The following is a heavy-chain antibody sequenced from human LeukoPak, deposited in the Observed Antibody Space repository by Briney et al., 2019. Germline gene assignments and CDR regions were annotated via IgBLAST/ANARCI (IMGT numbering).Heavy chain of an antibody. D-gene: IGHD5-12*01. CDR2: IYPDDSDT. J-gene: IGHJ4*02. CDR1: GYIFTTYW. V-gene: IGHV5-51*01. CDR3: ARAFSGYGAFDY. Sequence: GESLKISCKGSGYIFTTYWIGWVRQMPGKGLEWMGIIYPDDSDTKNSPSFQGQVTISADKSINTAYLQWSSLKASDTAMYYCARAFSGYGAFDYWGQGTLVTVSS.